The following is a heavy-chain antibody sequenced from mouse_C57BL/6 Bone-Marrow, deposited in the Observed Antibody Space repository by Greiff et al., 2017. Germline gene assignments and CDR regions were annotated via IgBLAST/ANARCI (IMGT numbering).Heavy chain of an antibody. CDR2: IYPGNSDT. CDR1: GYTFTSYW. D-gene: IGHD5-1*01. J-gene: IGHJ3*01. V-gene: IGHV1-5*01. CDR3: TNEYNWFAY. Sequence: VQLQQSGTVLARPGASVKMSCKTSGYTFTSYWMHWVKQRPGQGLEWIGAIYPGNSDTSYNQKFKGKAKLTAVTSASTAYMELSSLTNEDSAVYYCTNEYNWFAYWGQGTLVTVSA.